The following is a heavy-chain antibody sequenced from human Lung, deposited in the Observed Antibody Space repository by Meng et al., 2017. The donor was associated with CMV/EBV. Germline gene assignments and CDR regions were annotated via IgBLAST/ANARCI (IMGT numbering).Heavy chain of an antibody. CDR1: GLSVMTNY. Sequence: GGSXRLXXAVSGLSVMTNYMSWVRQAPGKGLEWVSVIYSGGTTIYADSVKGRFTFSRDSSKNTLYLQMNHLRPEDTAVYYCLGGHVAAAVPFDYWGQGTLVXVSS. J-gene: IGHJ4*02. V-gene: IGHV3-66*02. D-gene: IGHD6-19*01. CDR2: IYSGGTT. CDR3: LGGHVAAAVPFDY.